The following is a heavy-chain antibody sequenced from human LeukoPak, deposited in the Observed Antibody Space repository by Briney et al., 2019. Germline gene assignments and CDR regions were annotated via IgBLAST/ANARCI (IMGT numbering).Heavy chain of an antibody. D-gene: IGHD3-10*01. CDR1: GGSISSYY. CDR3: ARLRGFGELFTAFDM. J-gene: IGHJ3*02. Sequence: PSETLSLTCTVSGGSISSYYWGWIRQPPGKGLEWIGSISYSGSTYYHPSLKSRVTISVDTSKTQFSLMLSSVTAADTAVYYCARLRGFGELFTAFDMWGQGTMVTVSS. V-gene: IGHV4-39*01. CDR2: ISYSGST.